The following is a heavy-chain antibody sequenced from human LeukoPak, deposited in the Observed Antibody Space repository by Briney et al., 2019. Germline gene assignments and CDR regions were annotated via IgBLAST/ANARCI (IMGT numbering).Heavy chain of an antibody. Sequence: GGSLRLSCAASGFTFSSYAMSWVRQAPGKGLEWVSAISGSGGNTYYADSVKGRFTISRDNSKNTLYLQMNSLRAEDTAVYYCAKDRGTLSITMVRGVTSIDYWGQGTLVTVSS. V-gene: IGHV3-23*01. CDR2: ISGSGGNT. CDR1: GFTFSSYA. D-gene: IGHD3-10*01. J-gene: IGHJ4*02. CDR3: AKDRGTLSITMVRGVTSIDY.